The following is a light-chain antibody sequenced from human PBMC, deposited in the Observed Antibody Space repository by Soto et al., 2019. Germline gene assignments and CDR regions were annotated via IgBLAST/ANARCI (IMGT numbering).Light chain of an antibody. CDR3: MQGTHWPELT. V-gene: IGKV2-30*01. CDR2: RVS. CDR1: HSLIYRDGKTY. Sequence: DVVLTLSPLSLSVTLGQPASLSCRSSHSLIYRDGKTYLNWFHQRPGQSPRRLIYRVSNRDSGVPDRFSGSGSGTDFTLTISRVEAEDVGVYYCMQGTHWPELTFGGGTTVEIK. J-gene: IGKJ4*01.